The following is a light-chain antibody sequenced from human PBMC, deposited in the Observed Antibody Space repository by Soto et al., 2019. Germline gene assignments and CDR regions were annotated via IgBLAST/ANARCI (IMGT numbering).Light chain of an antibody. J-gene: IGKJ5*01. CDR2: GAS. CDR1: QSVSSN. CDR3: QQYNKWPPIM. Sequence: EIMITQSPAPLSVSPGERATHSCRASQSVSSNLAWYQQKPGQAPRLLLYGASTRATGIPARFSGSGSGTEFTLTISSLQSEDFAVYYCQQYNKWPPIMFGQGTRLEIK. V-gene: IGKV3-15*01.